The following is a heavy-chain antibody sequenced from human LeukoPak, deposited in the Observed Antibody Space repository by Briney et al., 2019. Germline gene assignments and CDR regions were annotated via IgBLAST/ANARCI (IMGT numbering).Heavy chain of an antibody. J-gene: IGHJ4*02. CDR2: ISYDGSNK. CDR3: ARESVFGVVVVAATPFDY. CDR1: GFTFSSYA. Sequence: GGSLRLSCAASGFTFSSYAMHWVRQAPGKGLEWVTVISYDGSNKYYADSVKGRFTISRDNSKNTLYLQMNSLRAEDTAVYYCARESVFGVVVVAATPFDYWSQGTLVTVSS. D-gene: IGHD2-15*01. V-gene: IGHV3-30*04.